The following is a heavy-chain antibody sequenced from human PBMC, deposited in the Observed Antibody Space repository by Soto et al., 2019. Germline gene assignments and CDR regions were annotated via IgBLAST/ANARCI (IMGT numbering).Heavy chain of an antibody. J-gene: IGHJ5*02. CDR2: IYYSGST. D-gene: IGHD3-10*02. Sequence: SETLSLTCTFSGCSISSGGYYLSWIRQHPGKGLEWIGYIYYSGSTYYNPSLKSRVTISVDTSKNQFSLKLSSVTAADTAVYYCARSVRGVIITAHNWFDPWGQGTLVTVSS. V-gene: IGHV4-31*03. CDR1: GCSISSGGYY. CDR3: ARSVRGVIITAHNWFDP.